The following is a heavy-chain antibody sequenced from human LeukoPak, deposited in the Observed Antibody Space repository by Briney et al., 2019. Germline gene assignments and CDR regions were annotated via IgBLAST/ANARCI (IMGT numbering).Heavy chain of an antibody. CDR1: GFTFSSYA. V-gene: IGHV3-30*04. CDR2: ISYDGSNK. D-gene: IGHD6-13*01. Sequence: PGRSLRLSCAASGFTFSSYAMHWVRQAPGKGLEWVAVISYDGSNKYYADSVKGRFTISRDNSKNTLYLQMNSLRAEDTAVYYCATDSSSWFFDYWGQGTLVTVSS. J-gene: IGHJ4*02. CDR3: ATDSSSWFFDY.